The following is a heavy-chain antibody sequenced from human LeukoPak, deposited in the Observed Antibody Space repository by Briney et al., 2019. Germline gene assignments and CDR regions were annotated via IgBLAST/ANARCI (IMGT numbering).Heavy chain of an antibody. J-gene: IGHJ4*02. V-gene: IGHV3-23*01. Sequence: GGSLRLSCAASGFTFSIYAMSWVRQAPGKGLEWVSGISGSGGSTYYADSVKGRFTISRDNSKNTLYLQMNSLRAEDTAVYYCAKDGGSYYGFDYWGQGTLVTASS. CDR1: GFTFSIYA. D-gene: IGHD1-26*01. CDR2: ISGSGGST. CDR3: AKDGGSYYGFDY.